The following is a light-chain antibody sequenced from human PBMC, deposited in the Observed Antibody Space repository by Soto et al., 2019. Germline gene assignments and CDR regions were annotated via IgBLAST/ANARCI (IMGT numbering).Light chain of an antibody. Sequence: QSVLTQPASVSGSPGQSITISCTGTRSDVGGYNYVSWYQQHPDKAPKLMIYDVSNRPSGVSNRFSGSKSGNTASLTISGLQAEDEADYYCSSYTSSSTLFYVFGTGTKVTVL. CDR1: RSDVGGYNY. J-gene: IGLJ1*01. V-gene: IGLV2-14*01. CDR3: SSYTSSSTLFYV. CDR2: DVS.